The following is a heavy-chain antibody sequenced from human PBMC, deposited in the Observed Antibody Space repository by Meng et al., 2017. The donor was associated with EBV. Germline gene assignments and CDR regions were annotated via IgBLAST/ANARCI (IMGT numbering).Heavy chain of an antibody. CDR2: AHYSGRT. D-gene: IGHD5/OR15-5a*01. V-gene: IGHV4-39*01. Sequence: QLQLQGSGPGQVKPSETLSLTCTVPGDSISSFYYWAWLRQPPGRGLEWIGSAHYSGRTYYSPSLRSRVTVSIDTSKNQFSLRLTSVTAADTALYYCARPFPSIVSPRLDPFGEWGQGALGNVSS. J-gene: IGHJ4*02. CDR3: ARPFPSIVSPRLDPFGE. CDR1: GDSISSFYY.